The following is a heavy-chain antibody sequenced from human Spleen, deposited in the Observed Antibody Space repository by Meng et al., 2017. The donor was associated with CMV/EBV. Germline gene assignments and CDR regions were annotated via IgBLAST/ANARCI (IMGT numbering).Heavy chain of an antibody. CDR2: ISGSGGST. D-gene: IGHD3-22*01. Sequence: GKSLKISCAASGVTFSSYAMSWVRQAPGKGLEWVSAISGSGGSTYYADSVKGRFTISRDNSKNTLYLQMNSLRAEDTAVYYCAKAVTMINRFDYWGQGTLVTVSS. CDR3: AKAVTMINRFDY. J-gene: IGHJ4*02. CDR1: GVTFSSYA. V-gene: IGHV3-23*01.